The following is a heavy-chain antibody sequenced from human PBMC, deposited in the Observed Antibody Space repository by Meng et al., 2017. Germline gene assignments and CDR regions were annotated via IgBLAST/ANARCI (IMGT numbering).Heavy chain of an antibody. D-gene: IGHD3-22*01. CDR3: ARVPTYYYDSSGYYLFDY. J-gene: IGHJ4*02. CDR2: INHSGST. CDR1: GGSFRGYY. Sequence: QGLQNLWGRVGLKPSGALSLTWAVDGGSFRGYYWRCIRQPQGKGLEWIGQINHSGSTNYNPSLKSRVTISVDTSKSQFTLKLSSVTAADTAVYYCARVPTYYYDSSGYYLFDYWGQGTLVTVSS. V-gene: IGHV4-34*01.